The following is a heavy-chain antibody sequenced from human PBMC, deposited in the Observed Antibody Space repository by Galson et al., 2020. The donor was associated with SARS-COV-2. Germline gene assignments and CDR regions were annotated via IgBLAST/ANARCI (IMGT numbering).Heavy chain of an antibody. CDR3: ARSSSLGSGGYSNWFDP. D-gene: IGHD1-26*01. CDR2: IYYGGST. CDR1: GGSVSSGSYY. Sequence: SETLSLTCTVSGGSVSSGSYYWSWIRQPPGKGLEWIGHIYYGGSTNYNPSLKSRVTISVDTSKNQFSLKVTSVTAADTAVYYCARSSSLGSGGYSNWFDPWGQGTLVTVSS. J-gene: IGHJ5*02. V-gene: IGHV4-61*01.